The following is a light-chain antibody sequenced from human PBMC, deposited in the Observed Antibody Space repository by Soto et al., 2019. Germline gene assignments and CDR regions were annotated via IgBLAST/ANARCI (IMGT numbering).Light chain of an antibody. CDR1: QNIRTF. V-gene: IGKV1-12*01. J-gene: IGKJ1*01. Sequence: DIQMTQSPSSVSASVGDRVTITCRASQNIRTFLAWYQHKPGKAPTLLIAVASDLQSGVPSRFSGSGSGTDFTLTISSLQPEDFATYYCQQANSFPWTFGQGTKVEVK. CDR2: VAS. CDR3: QQANSFPWT.